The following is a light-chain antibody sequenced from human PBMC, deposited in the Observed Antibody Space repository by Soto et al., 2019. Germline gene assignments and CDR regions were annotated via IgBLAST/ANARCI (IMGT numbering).Light chain of an antibody. V-gene: IGLV2-14*01. Sequence: QSALTQPASESGAPGQSVTISCTGTSSDVGGYNYVSWYQQHPGNAPQLMIYDVSNRPSGVSNRFSGSKSGNTACLTISGLQAEDEADYYCSSYTRSSTWVFGGGTKLTVL. CDR2: DVS. J-gene: IGLJ3*02. CDR1: SSDVGGYNY. CDR3: SSYTRSSTWV.